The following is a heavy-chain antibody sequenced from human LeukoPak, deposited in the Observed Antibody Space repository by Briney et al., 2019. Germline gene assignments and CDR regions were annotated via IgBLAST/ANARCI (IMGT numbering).Heavy chain of an antibody. Sequence: KPSETLSLTCTVSGGSISSYYWSWIRQPPGKGLEWIGYIYYSGSTNYNPSLKSRVTISVDTSKNQFSLKLSSVTAADTAVYYCARRSGSAQLARFDYWGQGTLVTVSS. D-gene: IGHD1-26*01. CDR1: GGSISSYY. CDR2: IYYSGST. V-gene: IGHV4-59*08. J-gene: IGHJ4*02. CDR3: ARRSGSAQLARFDY.